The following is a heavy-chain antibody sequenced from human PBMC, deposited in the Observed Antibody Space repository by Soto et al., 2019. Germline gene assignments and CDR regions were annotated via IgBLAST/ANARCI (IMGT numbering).Heavy chain of an antibody. V-gene: IGHV3-53*01. CDR3: ARDRRTLYGMAV. J-gene: IGHJ6*02. CDR1: GFTVSSNY. Sequence: EVQLVESGGGLIQPGGSLRLSCAASGFTVSSNYMSWVRQAPGKGLEWVSVIYSGDTTYYADSVKGRFTISRDHSKNTLYLQMNSLRAEATAVYYCARDRRTLYGMAVWGQGTTVTVSS. CDR2: IYSGDTT.